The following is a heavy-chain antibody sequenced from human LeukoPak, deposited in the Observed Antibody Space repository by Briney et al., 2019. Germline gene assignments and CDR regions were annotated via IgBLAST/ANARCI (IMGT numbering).Heavy chain of an antibody. CDR2: ISAYNGNT. J-gene: IGHJ6*03. Sequence: ASVKVSCKASGYTFTSYGISWVRQAPGQGLEWMGWISAYNGNTNDAQKLQGRVTMTTDTSTSTAYMELRSLRSDDTAVYYCARNPYRHLYYYYYMDVWGKGTTVTVSS. CDR3: ARNPYRHLYYYYYMDV. CDR1: GYTFTSYG. V-gene: IGHV1-18*01.